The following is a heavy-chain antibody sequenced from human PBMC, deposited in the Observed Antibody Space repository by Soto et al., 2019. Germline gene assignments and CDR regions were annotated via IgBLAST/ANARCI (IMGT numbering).Heavy chain of an antibody. CDR1: GGSISSSSYY. D-gene: IGHD1-1*01. CDR2: IYYSGST. CDR3: ARLAQERGPFDS. Sequence: SLTCTVSGGSISSSSYYWGWIRQPPGKGLEWIGSIYYSGSTYYNPSLKSRVTISVDTSKNQFSLKLSSVTAADTAVYYCARLAQERGPFDSWGQGTLVTVPP. J-gene: IGHJ4*02. V-gene: IGHV4-39*01.